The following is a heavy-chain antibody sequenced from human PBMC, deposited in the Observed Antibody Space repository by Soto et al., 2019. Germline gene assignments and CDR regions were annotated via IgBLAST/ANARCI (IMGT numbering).Heavy chain of an antibody. V-gene: IGHV1-69*01. CDR3: AREGLGVYSSKVWFDP. J-gene: IGHJ5*02. CDR1: GGTFSSYA. D-gene: IGHD6-13*01. Sequence: QVQLVQSGAEVKKPGSSVKVSCKASGGTFSSYAISWVRQAPGQGLEWMGGIIPIFDTANYAQKFQGRVTITADEATSKADMELSSLRSEDTAVYYCAREGLGVYSSKVWFDPWGQGTLVTVSS. CDR2: IIPIFDTA.